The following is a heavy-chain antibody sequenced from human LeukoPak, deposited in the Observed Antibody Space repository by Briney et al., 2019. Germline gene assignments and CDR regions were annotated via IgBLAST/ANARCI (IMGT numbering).Heavy chain of an antibody. V-gene: IGHV1-69*05. J-gene: IGHJ5*02. Sequence: ASVKVSCKASGGTFSSYAISWVRQAPGQGLEWMGGIIPIFGTANYAQKFQGRVTITTDESTSTAYMELSSLRSEDTAVYYCARGLAPETHSVTRNWFDPWGQGTLVTDSS. CDR2: IIPIFGTA. CDR3: ARGLAPETHSVTRNWFDP. CDR1: GGTFSSYA. D-gene: IGHD4-17*01.